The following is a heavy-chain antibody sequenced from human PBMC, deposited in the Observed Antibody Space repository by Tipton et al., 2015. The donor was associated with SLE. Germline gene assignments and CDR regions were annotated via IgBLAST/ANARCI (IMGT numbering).Heavy chain of an antibody. J-gene: IGHJ4*02. CDR2: FHYSGST. CDR3: ARGRIAVAGNHFDY. V-gene: IGHV4-59*08. CDR1: SGSISSHS. D-gene: IGHD6-19*01. Sequence: TLSLTCTVSSGSISSHSWTWIRRTPGKGLEWIGYFHYSGSTNYNPSLRSRVTMSVDTSKSQFSLKLNSITAADTAVYYCARGRIAVAGNHFDYWGQGTLVTVSS.